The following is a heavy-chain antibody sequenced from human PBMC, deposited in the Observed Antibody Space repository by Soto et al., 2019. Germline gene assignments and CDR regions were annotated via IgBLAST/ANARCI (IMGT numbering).Heavy chain of an antibody. J-gene: IGHJ6*02. CDR3: TRAGGITIFGVVIKNYYYYGMDV. Sequence: GASVKVSCKASGYTFTSYDINWVRQATGQGLEWMGWMNPNSGNTGYAQKFQGRVTMTRNTSISTAYMELSSLRSEDTAVYYCTRAGGITIFGVVIKNYYYYGMDVWGQGTTVTVS. CDR1: GYTFTSYD. CDR2: MNPNSGNT. V-gene: IGHV1-8*01. D-gene: IGHD3-3*01.